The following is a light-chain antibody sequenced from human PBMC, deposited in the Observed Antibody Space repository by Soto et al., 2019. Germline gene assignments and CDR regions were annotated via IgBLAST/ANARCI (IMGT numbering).Light chain of an antibody. V-gene: IGKV3-20*01. J-gene: IGKJ1*01. CDR2: DAS. Sequence: LSQSPFTLSSSIGERATLTCRASQSVISNLLAWYQQKPGQAPKLLIYDASSWVTGIPARFSGSGSGTEFTLTIISLEADDFATYYCQRYNSYWTFGQGTKVDIK. CDR3: QRYNSYWT. CDR1: QSVISNL.